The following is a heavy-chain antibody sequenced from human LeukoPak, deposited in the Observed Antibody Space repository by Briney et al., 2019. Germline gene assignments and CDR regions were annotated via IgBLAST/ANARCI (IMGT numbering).Heavy chain of an antibody. V-gene: IGHV3-15*07. Sequence: GGSLRLSCAASGFTFGNAWMNWVRRAPGKGLEWVGRIKSKTDGGTTDYAAPVKGRFTISRDDSKNTLYLQMNSLKAEDTAVYYCTTAGYCSSTSCYETTNYYYGMDVWGQGTTVTVSS. CDR3: TTAGYCSSTSCYETTNYYYGMDV. D-gene: IGHD2-2*03. J-gene: IGHJ6*02. CDR2: IKSKTDGGTT. CDR1: GFTFGNAW.